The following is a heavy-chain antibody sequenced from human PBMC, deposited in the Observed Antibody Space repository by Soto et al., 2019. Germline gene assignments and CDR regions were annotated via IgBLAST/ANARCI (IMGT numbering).Heavy chain of an antibody. Sequence: QITLKESGPTLVKPTQTLTLTCTFSGFSLSTSGVGVGWIRQPPGKALEWLALIYWDDDKHYSPSLKSRLTITKDTSKNQVVLTMTNMDPVDTATYYCAHRGYCISTSCYAGGWGYWGQGTLVTVSS. J-gene: IGHJ4*02. CDR2: IYWDDDK. CDR1: GFSLSTSGVG. CDR3: AHRGYCISTSCYAGGWGY. D-gene: IGHD2-2*01. V-gene: IGHV2-5*02.